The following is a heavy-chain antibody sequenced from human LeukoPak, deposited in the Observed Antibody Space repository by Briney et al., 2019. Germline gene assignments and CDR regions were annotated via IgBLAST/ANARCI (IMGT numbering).Heavy chain of an antibody. V-gene: IGHV3-23*01. J-gene: IGHJ4*02. CDR3: AREARIAARLFVVYPGQNHIDY. CDR2: ISGSGGST. CDR1: GFTFSSYA. Sequence: PGGSLRLSCAASGFTFSSYAMSWVRQAPGKGLEWVSAISGSGGSTYYADSVKGRFTISRDNAKNSLYLQMNSLRAEDTAVYYCAREARIAARLFVVYPGQNHIDYWGQGTMVTVSS. D-gene: IGHD6-6*01.